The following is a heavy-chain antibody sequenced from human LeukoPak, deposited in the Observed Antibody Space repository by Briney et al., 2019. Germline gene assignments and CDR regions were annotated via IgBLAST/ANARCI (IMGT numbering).Heavy chain of an antibody. CDR1: GGSFSGYY. Sequence: PSETLSLTCAVYGGSFSGYYWSWIRQPPGKGLEWIGEINHSGSTNYNPSLKSRVTISVDTSKNQFSLKLSSVTAADTAVYYCARRHSGSYYPFDYWGQGTLVTVSS. D-gene: IGHD1-26*01. CDR3: ARRHSGSYYPFDY. V-gene: IGHV4-34*01. CDR2: INHSGST. J-gene: IGHJ4*02.